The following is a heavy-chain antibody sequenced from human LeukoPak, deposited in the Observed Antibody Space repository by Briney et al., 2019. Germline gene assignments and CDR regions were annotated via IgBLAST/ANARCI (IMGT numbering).Heavy chain of an antibody. V-gene: IGHV3-21*01. CDR1: GLTLSSYS. CDR3: ARDDDSSEAIDY. J-gene: IGHJ4*02. Sequence: GGSLRLSCAASGLTLSSYSMNWVRQAPGKGLEWVSSISSSSSYIYYADSVKGRFTISRDNAKNSLYLQMNSLRAEDTAVYYCARDDDSSEAIDYWGQGTLVTVSS. CDR2: ISSSSSYI. D-gene: IGHD3-22*01.